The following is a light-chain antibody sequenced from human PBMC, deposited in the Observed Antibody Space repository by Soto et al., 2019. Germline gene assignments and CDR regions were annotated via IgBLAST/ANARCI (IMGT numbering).Light chain of an antibody. CDR1: QSVSSN. V-gene: IGKV3-15*01. Sequence: EIVMTQSPATLSVSPVERATLSCRASQSVSSNLAWYQQKPGQAPRLLIYGASTRATGLPARFSGGGSGTDFTLTISRLEPEDFAVYYCQQCGSSPWTFGQGTKVDIK. CDR2: GAS. J-gene: IGKJ1*01. CDR3: QQCGSSPWT.